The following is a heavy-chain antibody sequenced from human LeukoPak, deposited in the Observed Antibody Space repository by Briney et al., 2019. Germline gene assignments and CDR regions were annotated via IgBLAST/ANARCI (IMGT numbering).Heavy chain of an antibody. J-gene: IGHJ4*02. Sequence: LPGGSLGLSCAVSGFSVSGYWMTWVRQAPGKGLEWVANIKQDGSEKNYVDSVKGRFTISRDNAENSLFLQMNSLRVEDTAVYYCAREWQGGIAAAGTRIEGDYWGQGTLVAVSS. V-gene: IGHV3-7*01. CDR3: AREWQGGIAAAGTRIEGDY. CDR1: GFSVSGYW. CDR2: IKQDGSEK. D-gene: IGHD6-13*01.